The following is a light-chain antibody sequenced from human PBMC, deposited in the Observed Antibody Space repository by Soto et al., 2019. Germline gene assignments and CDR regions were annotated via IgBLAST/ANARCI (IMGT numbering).Light chain of an antibody. CDR2: GAS. J-gene: IGKJ4*01. CDR1: QSISRNY. V-gene: IGKV3-20*01. CDR3: QQYGWSALT. Sequence: ESVFTHSPRTLSLSTGERATLSCRASQSISRNYLGWYQQNPGKAPRLLIYGASSRPTGIPDRFSGSGSGTDFTLTISRLEPEDFAVYYCQQYGWSALTFGGGTKVDI.